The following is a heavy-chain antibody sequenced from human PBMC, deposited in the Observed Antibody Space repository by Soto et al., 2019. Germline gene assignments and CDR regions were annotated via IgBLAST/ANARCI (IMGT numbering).Heavy chain of an antibody. CDR1: GYSFTIYW. CDR2: IYPGDSDT. D-gene: IGHD3-22*01. Sequence: GESLKISCQGSGYSFTIYWIGWVRQMPGKGLEWMGIIYPGDSDTGYSPSFQGQVTISADKSISTAYLQWSSLKASDTAMYYCARHGPRVYYDNSDYYYYGMDVWGQGTTVTVSS. J-gene: IGHJ6*02. CDR3: ARHGPRVYYDNSDYYYYGMDV. V-gene: IGHV5-51*01.